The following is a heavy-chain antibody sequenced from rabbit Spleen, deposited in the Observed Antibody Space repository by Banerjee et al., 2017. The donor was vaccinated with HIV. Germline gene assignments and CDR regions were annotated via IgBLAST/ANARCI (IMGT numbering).Heavy chain of an antibody. CDR1: GFSFSSSYW. CDR3: ARNAYGDYGHGSLDW. J-gene: IGHJ3*01. Sequence: QEQLEESGGDLVKPEGSLTLTCTASGFSFSSSYWICWVRQAPGKGLEWIGCIYTGSGTTYYASWGKGGFSTSKNSSTTVTLQKTSLTAADTATYFCARNAYGDYGHGSLDWWGQGTLVTVS. V-gene: IGHV1S45*01. D-gene: IGHD2-1*01. CDR2: IYTGSGTT.